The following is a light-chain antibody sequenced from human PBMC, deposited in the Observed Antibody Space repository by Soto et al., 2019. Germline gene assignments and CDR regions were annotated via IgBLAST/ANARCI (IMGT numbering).Light chain of an antibody. Sequence: DIQMTQSPSSLSASVGDRVTITCRASQGISNYLAWYQQKAGKVPQVLIYGASTLQSGVPSRFSGSGSGTEFSLTITNLQPEDATTYYCQMCDSAHALSFGGGTKVEIK. CDR3: QMCDSAHALS. CDR2: GAS. V-gene: IGKV1-27*01. J-gene: IGKJ4*01. CDR1: QGISNY.